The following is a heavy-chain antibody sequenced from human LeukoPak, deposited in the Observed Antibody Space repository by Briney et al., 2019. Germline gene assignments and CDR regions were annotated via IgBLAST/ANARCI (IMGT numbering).Heavy chain of an antibody. V-gene: IGHV3-33*01. CDR2: IWYDGSNK. D-gene: IGHD4-17*01. CDR3: ARDTVIGSGGRWTNNWFDP. Sequence: GRSLRLSCAASGFTFSSYGIHWVRQAPGKGLEWVAVIWYDGSNKYYADSVKGRFTISRDNSKNTLYLQMNGLRAEDTAVYYCARDTVIGSGGRWTNNWFDPWGQGTLVTVSS. CDR1: GFTFSSYG. J-gene: IGHJ5*02.